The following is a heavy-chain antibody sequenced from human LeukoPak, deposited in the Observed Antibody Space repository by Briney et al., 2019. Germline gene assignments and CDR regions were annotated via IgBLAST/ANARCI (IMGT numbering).Heavy chain of an antibody. V-gene: IGHV3-30*18. Sequence: GGSLRLSCAASGFTFSSYGMHWVRQAPGKGLEWVAVISYDGSNKYYADSVKGRFTISRDNSKNTLYLQMNSLRAEDTAVYYCAKGRQPGYSSGWNDAFDIWGQGTMVTVSS. J-gene: IGHJ3*02. CDR1: GFTFSSYG. D-gene: IGHD6-19*01. CDR2: ISYDGSNK. CDR3: AKGRQPGYSSGWNDAFDI.